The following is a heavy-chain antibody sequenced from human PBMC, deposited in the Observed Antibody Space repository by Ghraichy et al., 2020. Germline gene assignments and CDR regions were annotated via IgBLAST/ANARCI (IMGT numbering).Heavy chain of an antibody. D-gene: IGHD1-26*01. CDR2: IYYSGST. V-gene: IGHV4-59*01. CDR1: GGSISSYY. J-gene: IGHJ5*02. CDR3: ARDTEVVGATTGWFDP. Sequence: SETLSLTCTVSGGSISSYYWSWIRQPPGKGLEWIGYIYYSGSTNYNPSLKSRVTISVDTSKNQFSLKLSSVTAADTAVYYCARDTEVVGATTGWFDPWGQGTLATVSA.